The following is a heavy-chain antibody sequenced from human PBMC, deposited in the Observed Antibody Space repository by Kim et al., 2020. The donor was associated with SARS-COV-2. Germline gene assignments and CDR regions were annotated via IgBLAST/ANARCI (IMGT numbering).Heavy chain of an antibody. CDR3: ARFLARLRESWFDP. CDR1: GGSINSGHYS. J-gene: IGHJ5*02. D-gene: IGHD4-17*01. Sequence: SETLSLTCAVSGGSINSGHYSWTWIRQPPGKGLEWIGYIFHSGSTYYNPSLQSRVTISVDRSKNQFSLRLSSVTAADTAVYYCARFLARLRESWFDPWGQGTLVTVSS. CDR2: IFHSGST. V-gene: IGHV4-30-2*01.